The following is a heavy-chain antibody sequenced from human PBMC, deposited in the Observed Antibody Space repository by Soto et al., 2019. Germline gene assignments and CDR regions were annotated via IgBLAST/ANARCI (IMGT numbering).Heavy chain of an antibody. Sequence: QVQLVQSGAEVKKPGSSVKVSCKASGGTFSSYAISWVRQAPGQGLEWMGGIIPIFGTANYAQKFQGRVTITADESTSTAYMELSSLRSEDTAVYYCATRKPSPYGDSGRPPYYGMDVWGQGTTVTVSS. J-gene: IGHJ6*02. CDR2: IIPIFGTA. CDR1: GGTFSSYA. V-gene: IGHV1-69*12. D-gene: IGHD4-17*01. CDR3: ATRKPSPYGDSGRPPYYGMDV.